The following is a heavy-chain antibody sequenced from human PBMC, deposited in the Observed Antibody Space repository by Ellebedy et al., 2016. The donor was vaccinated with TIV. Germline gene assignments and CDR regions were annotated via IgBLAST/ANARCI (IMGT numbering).Heavy chain of an antibody. Sequence: PGGSLRLSCVASGFTFSDYGMHWVRQAPGKGLEWVAVISNDGRSKSHVDSVKGRFTISRDNSKSTLYLQMDSLRADETAVYYCAPGGTTTVKKGFGYWGQGTLVTVSS. CDR3: APGGTTTVKKGFGY. J-gene: IGHJ4*02. CDR2: ISNDGRSK. D-gene: IGHD4-17*01. V-gene: IGHV3-30*03. CDR1: GFTFSDYG.